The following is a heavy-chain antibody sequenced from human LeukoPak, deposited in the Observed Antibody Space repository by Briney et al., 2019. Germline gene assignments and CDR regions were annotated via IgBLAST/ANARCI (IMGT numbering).Heavy chain of an antibody. D-gene: IGHD3-9*01. CDR1: GFSLTTYA. CDR3: AKGRWGLTINNFDI. Sequence: GGSLRLSCAASGFSLTTYAMGWVRQAPGKGLEWVSVINDRGDSTYYADSVKGRFTISRDSSENTLYLQMNSLRGEDTAVYYCAKGRWGLTINNFDIWGQGTMVTVSS. J-gene: IGHJ3*02. V-gene: IGHV3-23*01. CDR2: INDRGDST.